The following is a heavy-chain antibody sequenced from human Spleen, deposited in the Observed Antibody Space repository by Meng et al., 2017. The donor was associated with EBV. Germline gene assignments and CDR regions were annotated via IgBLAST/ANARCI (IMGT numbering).Heavy chain of an antibody. V-gene: IGHV4-61*01. Sequence: VVLQGSGPEPVKPSENLSLTCTVSGASVSSGSYHWNWIRQPPGKGLEWIGDIYYSGSTNYNPSLRSRVTISVDTSKNQFSLKLRSVTAADTAVYYCARDQSGLSGFGPWGQGTLVTVSS. J-gene: IGHJ5*02. CDR3: ARDQSGLSGFGP. CDR2: IYYSGST. D-gene: IGHD5-12*01. CDR1: GASVSSGSYH.